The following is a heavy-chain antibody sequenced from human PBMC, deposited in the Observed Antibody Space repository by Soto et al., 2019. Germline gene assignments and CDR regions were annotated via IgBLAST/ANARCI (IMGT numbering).Heavy chain of an antibody. CDR2: ISGSGGST. D-gene: IGHD3-22*01. Sequence: GGSLRLSCAASGFTFSSYAMSWVRQAPGKGLEWVSAISGSGGSTYYADSVKGRFTISRDNSKNTLYLQMNSLRAEDTAVYYCAKDPYYDSSRDAFDVWGQGTMVTVSS. J-gene: IGHJ3*01. V-gene: IGHV3-23*01. CDR1: GFTFSSYA. CDR3: AKDPYYDSSRDAFDV.